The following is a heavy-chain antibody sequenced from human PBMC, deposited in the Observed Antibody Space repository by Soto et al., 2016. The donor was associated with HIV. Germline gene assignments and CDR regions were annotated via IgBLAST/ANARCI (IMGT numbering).Heavy chain of an antibody. V-gene: IGHV3-66*01. Sequence: EVQLVESGGGLVQPGGSLRLSCAASGFTVSSNYMSWVRQAPGKGLEWVSVIYSGGSTYYADSVKGRFTISRDNSKNTLYLQMNSLRAEDTAVYYCASRRELERSYYYYYYGMDVWGQGTTVTVSS. J-gene: IGHJ6*02. CDR1: GFTVSSNY. D-gene: IGHD1-1*01. CDR3: ASRRELERSYYYYYYGMDV. CDR2: IYSGGST.